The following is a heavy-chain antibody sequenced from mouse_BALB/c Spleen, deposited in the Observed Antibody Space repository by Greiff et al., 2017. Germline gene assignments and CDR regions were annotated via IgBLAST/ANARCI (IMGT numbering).Heavy chain of an antibody. CDR3: TRGDYDGAWFAY. Sequence: QVHVKQPGAELVRPGASVKLSCKASGYTFTSYWINWVKQRPGQGLEWIGNIYPSDSYTNYNQKFKDKATLTVDKSSSTAYMQLSSPTSEDSAVYYCTRGDYDGAWFAYWGQGTLVTVSA. CDR1: GYTFTSYW. J-gene: IGHJ3*01. V-gene: IGHV1-69*02. CDR2: IYPSDSYT. D-gene: IGHD2-4*01.